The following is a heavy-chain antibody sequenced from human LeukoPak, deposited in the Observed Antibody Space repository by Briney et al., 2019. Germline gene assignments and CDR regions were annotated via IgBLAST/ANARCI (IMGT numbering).Heavy chain of an antibody. CDR3: ARGREGAFNWFDP. J-gene: IGHJ5*02. CDR1: GFTFSSYA. Sequence: GGSLRLSCAASGFTFSSYAMSWVRQAPGKGLEWVSAISGSGGSTYYADSVKGRFTISRDNSKNTAYLQMNSLRAEDTAVYYCARGREGAFNWFDPWGQGTLVTVSS. D-gene: IGHD1-26*01. V-gene: IGHV3-23*01. CDR2: ISGSGGST.